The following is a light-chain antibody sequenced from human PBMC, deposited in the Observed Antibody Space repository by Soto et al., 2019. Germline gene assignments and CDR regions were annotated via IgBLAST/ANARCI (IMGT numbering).Light chain of an antibody. CDR3: CSYAGSSTWV. V-gene: IGLV2-23*01. CDR2: EGS. Sequence: QSALTQPASVSGSPGQSITISCTGTSSDVGSYNLVSWYQQHPGKAPQLMIYEGSKRPSGVSNRFSGSKSGNTASLTISGLQAEDEAYYYCCSYAGSSTWVFGGGTKLTVL. J-gene: IGLJ3*02. CDR1: SSDVGSYNL.